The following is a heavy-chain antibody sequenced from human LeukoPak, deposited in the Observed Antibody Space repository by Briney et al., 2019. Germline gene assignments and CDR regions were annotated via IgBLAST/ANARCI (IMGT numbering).Heavy chain of an antibody. CDR1: GGSFSGYY. V-gene: IGHV4-34*01. CDR3: AREGITMIV. CDR2: INHSGST. J-gene: IGHJ4*02. Sequence: SETLSLTCAVYGGSFSGYYWSWIRQPPGKGLEWIGEINHSGSTNYNPSLKSRVTISVDTSRNQFSLKLSSVTAADTAVYYCAREGITMIVWGQGTLVTVSS. D-gene: IGHD3-22*01.